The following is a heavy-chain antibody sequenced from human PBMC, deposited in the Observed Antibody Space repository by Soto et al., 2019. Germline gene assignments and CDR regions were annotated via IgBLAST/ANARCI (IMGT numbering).Heavy chain of an antibody. D-gene: IGHD6-13*01. J-gene: IGHJ6*03. CDR2: IVSFAGVP. CDR3: AREPSIAAVGIPLYSYYYMDV. CDR1: GDKFSSYT. V-gene: IGHV1-69*08. Sequence: QVQLVQSGAEVRNPGSSVKVSCKASGDKFSSYTISWVRQAPGQGLEWMGRIVSFAGVPIYAQMFQGRITITADSDSRTAYMELPSLTSDDTAVYYCAREPSIAAVGIPLYSYYYMDVWGEGTAVTVSS.